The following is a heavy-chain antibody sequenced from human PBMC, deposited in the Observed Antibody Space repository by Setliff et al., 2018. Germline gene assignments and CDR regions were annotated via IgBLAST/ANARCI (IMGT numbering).Heavy chain of an antibody. V-gene: IGHV4-30-4*08. Sequence: PSETLSLTCTVSGDSISSGDYFWSWIRQPPGKGLEWIAYIYHSGSAYYNPSLKSRVTMSVDTSKNQFSLHLTSVTAADTAVYYCARDRRGYSYGSLGYYYYYMDVWGKGTTVTVSS. CDR2: IYHSGSA. J-gene: IGHJ6*03. CDR3: ARDRRGYSYGSLGYYYYYMDV. D-gene: IGHD5-18*01. CDR1: GDSISSGDYF.